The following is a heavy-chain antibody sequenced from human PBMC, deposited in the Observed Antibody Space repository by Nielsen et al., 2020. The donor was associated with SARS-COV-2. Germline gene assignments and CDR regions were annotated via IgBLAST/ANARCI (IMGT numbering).Heavy chain of an antibody. J-gene: IGHJ6*02. V-gene: IGHV3-30*03. CDR3: ARDRIVGASVGMDV. CDR1: GFTFSSYG. Sequence: GGSLRLSCAASGFTFSSYGMHWVRQAPGKGLEWVAVISYDGSNKYYADSVKGRFTISRDNSKNTLYLQMNSLRAEDTAVYYCARDRIVGASVGMDVWGQGTTVTVSS. CDR2: ISYDGSNK. D-gene: IGHD1-26*01.